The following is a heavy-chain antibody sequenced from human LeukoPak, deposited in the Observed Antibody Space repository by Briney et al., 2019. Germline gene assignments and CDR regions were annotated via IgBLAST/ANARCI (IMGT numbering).Heavy chain of an antibody. J-gene: IGHJ4*02. CDR2: IYYSGST. CDR3: ARRNVGYRSGQLDY. Sequence: PSETLSLTCTVSGGSISSYYWSWIRQPPGKGLEWIGYIYYSGSTNYNPSLKSRVTISVDTSKNRFSLKLSSVTAADTAVYYCARRNVGYRSGQLDYWGQGTLVTVSS. CDR1: GGSISSYY. D-gene: IGHD6-19*01. V-gene: IGHV4-59*01.